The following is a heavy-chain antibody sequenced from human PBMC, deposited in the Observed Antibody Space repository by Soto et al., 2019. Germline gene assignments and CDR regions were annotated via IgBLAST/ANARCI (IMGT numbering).Heavy chain of an antibody. CDR3: ARREIQGPIDY. J-gene: IGHJ4*02. D-gene: IGHD1-26*01. Sequence: QVQLQESGPGLVKPSDTLSLTCAVSGYSISSSNWWGWIRQPPGKGLEWIGYIYYSGTTYYNPSLKRRVTMSVDRSKNQFSLRLTSVTDVDTAVHYCARREIQGPIDYWGQGTLVTVSS. CDR1: GYSISSSNW. CDR2: IYYSGTT. V-gene: IGHV4-28*01.